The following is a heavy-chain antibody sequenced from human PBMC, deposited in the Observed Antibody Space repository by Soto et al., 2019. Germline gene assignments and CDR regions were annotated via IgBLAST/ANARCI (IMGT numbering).Heavy chain of an antibody. J-gene: IGHJ1*01. CDR3: ARQLITRPHEYFQH. V-gene: IGHV4-39*01. Sequence: PSETLSLTCTDSGGSISSSSYYWGWIRQPPGKGLEWIGSIYYSGSTYYNPSLKSRDTISVDTSKNQFSLKLSSVTAADTAVYYCARQLITRPHEYFQHWGQGTLVTVSS. CDR2: IYYSGST. CDR1: GGSISSSSYY. D-gene: IGHD1-20*01.